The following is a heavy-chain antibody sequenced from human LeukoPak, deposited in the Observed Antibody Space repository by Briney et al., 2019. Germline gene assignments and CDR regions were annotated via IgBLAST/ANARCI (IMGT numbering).Heavy chain of an antibody. V-gene: IGHV1-69*02. CDR2: IIPILGIA. CDR1: GGTFSSDT. J-gene: IGHJ3*02. CDR3: ARAAKYDYVWGSYRSNDAFDT. D-gene: IGHD3-16*02. Sequence: ASVKVSCKASGGTFSSDTISCVRQAPGQGLEWMGGIIPILGIANYAQKFQGRVTITPDKSTSTAYMELSSLRSEDTAVYYCARAAKYDYVWGSYRSNDAFDTWGQGTMVTVSS.